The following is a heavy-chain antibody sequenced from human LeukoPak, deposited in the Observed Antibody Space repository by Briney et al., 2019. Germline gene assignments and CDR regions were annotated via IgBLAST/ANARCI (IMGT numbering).Heavy chain of an antibody. J-gene: IGHJ3*02. CDR2: IYYSGST. Sequence: PSETLSLTCTVSGGSISSYYWSWIRQPPGKGLEWIGYIYYSGSTNYNPSLKSRVTISVDTSKNQFSLKLSSVTAADTAVYYCAREKIRAFDIWGQGTMVTVSS. V-gene: IGHV4-59*01. CDR3: AREKIRAFDI. D-gene: IGHD3-16*01. CDR1: GGSISSYY.